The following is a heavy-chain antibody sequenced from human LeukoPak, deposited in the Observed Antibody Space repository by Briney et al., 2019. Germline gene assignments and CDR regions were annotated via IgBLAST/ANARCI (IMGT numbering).Heavy chain of an antibody. CDR1: RLSFSTYA. J-gene: IGHJ4*02. V-gene: IGHV3-7*01. Sequence: SLXLSXAASRLSFSTYAMHWVRQAPGKGLEWVANIKQDGSEKYYVDSVKGRFTISRDNAKNSLYLQMNSLRAEDTAVYYCARDTGAFDYWGQGTLVTVSS. D-gene: IGHD4-17*01. CDR2: IKQDGSEK. CDR3: ARDTGAFDY.